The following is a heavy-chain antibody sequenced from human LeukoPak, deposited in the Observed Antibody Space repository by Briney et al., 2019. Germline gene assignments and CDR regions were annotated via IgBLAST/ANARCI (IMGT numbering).Heavy chain of an antibody. J-gene: IGHJ6*02. V-gene: IGHV1-69*04. CDR1: GDTFSSYA. Sequence: GASVKASCKASGDTFSSYAISWVRQAPGQGLEWMGRIIPILGIANYAQKFQGRVTITADKSTSTAYMELSSLRSEDTAVYYCARRDLDYYYGMDVWGQGTTVTVSS. CDR2: IIPILGIA. CDR3: ARRDLDYYYGMDV.